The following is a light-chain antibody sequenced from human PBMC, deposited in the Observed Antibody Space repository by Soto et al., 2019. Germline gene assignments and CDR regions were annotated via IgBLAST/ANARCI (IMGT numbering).Light chain of an antibody. Sequence: QSVLTQPPSLSGTPGQRVTISCSGSSSNIGGNTVHWYQHLPGTAPKLLIYDNTNRPSGVSVRFSGSKSGTSASLAISGLQAEDEADYYCQSFDKYLSAVVFGGGTKLTVL. CDR3: QSFDKYLSAVV. CDR1: SSNIGGNT. V-gene: IGLV1-40*01. CDR2: DNT. J-gene: IGLJ2*01.